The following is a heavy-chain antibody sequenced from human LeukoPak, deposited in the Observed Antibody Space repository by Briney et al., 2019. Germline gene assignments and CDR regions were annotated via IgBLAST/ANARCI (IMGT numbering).Heavy chain of an antibody. V-gene: IGHV4-61*01. CDR3: ARDFNYYGSGSFWFDP. CDR2: IHYSGST. CDR1: GGSVSSNSYY. D-gene: IGHD3-10*01. J-gene: IGHJ5*02. Sequence: SETLSITCTVSGGSVSSNSYYWSWIRQPPGKGLEWIGYIHYSGSTNYNPSLKSRVTISIDTSKNQFSLKLSSVTAADTAVYYCARDFNYYGSGSFWFDPRGQGTLVTVSS.